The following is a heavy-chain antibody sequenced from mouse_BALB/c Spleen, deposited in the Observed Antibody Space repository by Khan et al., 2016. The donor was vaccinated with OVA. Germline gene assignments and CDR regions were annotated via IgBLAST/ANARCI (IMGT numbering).Heavy chain of an antibody. J-gene: IGHJ3*01. CDR3: ASHLTGSFAY. V-gene: IGHV5-6*01. CDR1: GLTFSSYS. Sequence: EVELVESGGDLVKPGGSLKLSCAASGLTFSSYSMSLVRQTPDKRLEWVATISSGGDYTYYPDNVKGRFTISRDNAKNTLYLQMSSLKSEDTAMYYCASHLTGSFAYWGQGTLVTVSA. CDR2: ISSGGDYT. D-gene: IGHD4-1*01.